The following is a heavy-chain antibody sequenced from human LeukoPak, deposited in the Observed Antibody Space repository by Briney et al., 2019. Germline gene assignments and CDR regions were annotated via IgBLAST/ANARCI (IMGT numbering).Heavy chain of an antibody. J-gene: IGHJ1*01. Sequence: GGSLRLSCVASGFTFSTCWMSWVRQAPGKGLEWVANIRQDGSDKYYLDSVRGRFTISRDNADNSLFLEMNSLREEDTAVYYCARPLTIAGTWNFQNWGQGTLVTVSS. CDR1: GFTFSTCW. D-gene: IGHD1-20*01. CDR3: ARPLTIAGTWNFQN. V-gene: IGHV3-7*01. CDR2: IRQDGSDK.